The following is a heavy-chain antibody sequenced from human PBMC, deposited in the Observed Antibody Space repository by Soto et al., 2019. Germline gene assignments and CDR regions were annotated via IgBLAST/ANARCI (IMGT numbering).Heavy chain of an antibody. D-gene: IGHD2-2*01. CDR1: GYSFTSYW. Sequence: PGESLKISCKGSGYSFTSYWIGWVRQMPGKGLEWMGIIYPGDSDTRYSPSFQGQVTISADKPISTAYLQWSSLKASDTAMYYCARPMVGCSSTSCYYYYGMDVWGQGTTVTVSS. CDR2: IYPGDSDT. J-gene: IGHJ6*02. CDR3: ARPMVGCSSTSCYYYYGMDV. V-gene: IGHV5-51*01.